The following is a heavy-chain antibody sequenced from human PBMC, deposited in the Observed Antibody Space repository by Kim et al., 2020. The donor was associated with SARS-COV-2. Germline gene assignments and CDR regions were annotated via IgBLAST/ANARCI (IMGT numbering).Heavy chain of an antibody. CDR2: IKPYNGDT. D-gene: IGHD4-4*01. J-gene: IGHJ4*02. V-gene: IGHV1-2*02. CDR1: GYTFSDYY. Sequence: ASVKVSCKASGYTFSDYYIHWVRQAPGQGLEWLGWIKPYNGDTKSKQKFRGRVALTMDTSITTAYMELSSLTSDDTAMFYCARALQGGADNQWGQGTLVTVSS. CDR3: ARALQGGADNQ.